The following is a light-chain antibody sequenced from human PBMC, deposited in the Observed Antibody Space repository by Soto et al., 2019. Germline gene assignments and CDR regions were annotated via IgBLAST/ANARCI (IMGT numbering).Light chain of an antibody. Sequence: DIQMTQSPSTLSASVGDRVTVTCRASQSISNRLDWYQQKPGKAPKLLIYKSSSVESGVPSRFSGSGSATEVTLSIISMQADDDAADYCHQYNSDFMYTFGQGTKLEIK. J-gene: IGKJ2*01. V-gene: IGKV1-5*03. CDR1: QSISNR. CDR2: KSS. CDR3: HQYNSDFMYT.